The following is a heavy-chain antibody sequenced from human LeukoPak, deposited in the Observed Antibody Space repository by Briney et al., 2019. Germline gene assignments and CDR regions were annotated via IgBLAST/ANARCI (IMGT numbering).Heavy chain of an antibody. CDR1: GFTFSSYA. J-gene: IGHJ4*02. V-gene: IGHV3-23*01. Sequence: GGSLRLSCAASGFTFSSYAMSWVRQAPGKGLEWVSAISGSGGSTYYADSVKGRFTISRDNSKNTLYLQMNSLRAEDTAVYYCARTMIQLTYYFDYWGQGTLVTVSS. CDR2: ISGSGGST. CDR3: ARTMIQLTYYFDY. D-gene: IGHD5-18*01.